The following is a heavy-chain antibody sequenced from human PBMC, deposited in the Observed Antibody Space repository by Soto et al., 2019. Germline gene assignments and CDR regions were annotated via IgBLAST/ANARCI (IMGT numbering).Heavy chain of an antibody. CDR3: ANDPFAEDFWSTYYTYYGMDV. CDR1: GFTFSSYG. V-gene: IGHV3-30*18. Sequence: GGSLRLSCAASGFTFSSYGMHWVRQAPGKGLEWVAVISYDGSNKYYADSVKGRFTISRDNSKNTLYLQMNSLRPEVTTVYYCANDPFAEDFWSTYYTYYGMDVWGQGTTVTVSS. CDR2: ISYDGSNK. D-gene: IGHD3-3*01. J-gene: IGHJ6*02.